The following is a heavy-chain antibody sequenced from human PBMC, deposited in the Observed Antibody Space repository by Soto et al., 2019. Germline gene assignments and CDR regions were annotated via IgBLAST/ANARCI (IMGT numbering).Heavy chain of an antibody. CDR2: IYSGGST. Sequence: PGGSLRLSCAASGFTVSSNYMSWVRQAPGKGLEWVSVIYSGGSTYYADSVKGRFTISRDNSKNTLYLQMNSLRAEDTAVYYCAISIAVAAYDAFDIWGQGTMVTVSS. CDR3: AISIAVAAYDAFDI. CDR1: GFTVSSNY. V-gene: IGHV3-66*01. J-gene: IGHJ3*02. D-gene: IGHD6-19*01.